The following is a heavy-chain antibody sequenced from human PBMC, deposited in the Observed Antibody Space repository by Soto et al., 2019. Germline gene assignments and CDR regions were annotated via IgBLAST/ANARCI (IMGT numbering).Heavy chain of an antibody. Sequence: QLQLQESGSGLVKPSQTLSLTCAVSGVSISSGGYSWSWLRQPPGKGLDWIGYIYHSGSTYYNPSIKSRVNISVDRSKNQFSLKLSSVTAADTAVYYCARRRGFPYYYGMDVWGQGTTVTVSS. D-gene: IGHD5-12*01. CDR1: GVSISSGGYS. CDR2: IYHSGST. J-gene: IGHJ6*02. CDR3: ARRRGFPYYYGMDV. V-gene: IGHV4-30-2*01.